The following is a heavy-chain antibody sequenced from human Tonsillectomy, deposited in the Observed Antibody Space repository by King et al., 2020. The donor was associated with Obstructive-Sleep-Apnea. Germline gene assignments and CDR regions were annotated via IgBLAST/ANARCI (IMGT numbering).Heavy chain of an antibody. CDR2: ISRSITTV. Sequence: VQLVESGGGLVQPGGSLRVSCAAARYTFSSRIMNWVRQTLGTALACISYISRSITTVYYADSACGRFTISRDNAHNSLSLQMESLTVEDTAIYYCATKECWFFDLWGRGTLVTVPS. D-gene: IGHD3-3*01. CDR1: RYTFSSRI. CDR3: ATKECWFFDL. V-gene: IGHV3-48*01. J-gene: IGHJ2*01.